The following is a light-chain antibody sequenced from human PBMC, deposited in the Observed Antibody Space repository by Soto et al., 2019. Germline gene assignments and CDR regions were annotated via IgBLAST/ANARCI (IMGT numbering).Light chain of an antibody. J-gene: IGKJ3*01. CDR2: DAS. Sequence: DIVLTQSPGTLSLSPGERAILSCRASQTVNNNYLAWCQQKPGQAPRLLIYDASNRTTGIPARFSGSGSRTDFTLTISRLEPEDFAVYYCQQYGDSPLFGPGTKVDIK. CDR3: QQYGDSPL. V-gene: IGKV3-20*01. CDR1: QTVNNNY.